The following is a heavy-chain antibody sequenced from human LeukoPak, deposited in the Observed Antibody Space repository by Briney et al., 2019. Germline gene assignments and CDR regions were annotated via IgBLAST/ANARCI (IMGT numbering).Heavy chain of an antibody. CDR2: ISYDGSNK. V-gene: IGHV3-30-3*01. CDR3: ARDLEGYCSGGSCYAAGSDY. J-gene: IGHJ4*02. D-gene: IGHD2-15*01. CDR1: GFTFSSYA. Sequence: GGSLRLSCAASGFTFSSYAMHWVRQAPGKGLEWVAVISYDGSNKYYADSVKGRFTISRDNSKNTLYLQMNSLRAEDTAVYYCARDLEGYCSGGSCYAAGSDYWGQGTLVTVSS.